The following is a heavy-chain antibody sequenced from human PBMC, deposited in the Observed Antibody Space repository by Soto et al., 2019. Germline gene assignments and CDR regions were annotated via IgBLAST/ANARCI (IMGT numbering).Heavy chain of an antibody. Sequence: QVQLIQFGAEVKKPGASVKVSCNASGYTFTKFHIHWVRQAPGQGLEWMGMIDPSGGVTRDAQRFQGRITLTRDTSTSSVYMELRSLTSEDTAVYYCAREVMGHDNYETSGYYFDHWGQGTLVTVSS. CDR2: IDPSGGVT. CDR1: GYTFTKFH. CDR3: AREVMGHDNYETSGYYFDH. J-gene: IGHJ4*02. V-gene: IGHV1-46*01. D-gene: IGHD3-22*01.